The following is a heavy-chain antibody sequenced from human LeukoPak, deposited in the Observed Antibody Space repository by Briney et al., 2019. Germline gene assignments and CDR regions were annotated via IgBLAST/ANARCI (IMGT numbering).Heavy chain of an antibody. V-gene: IGHV1-69*04. D-gene: IGHD1-26*01. CDR1: GVTFSSYS. Sequence: SVKVSCKASGVTFSSYSITWVRQAPGHGLEWMGRIIPILGIASYAQKFQGRVTITADKSTSTAYMELSSLRSEDTAVYYCVREKVGDVCDDWGQGTLVTVSS. CDR3: VREKVGDVCDD. CDR2: IIPILGIA. J-gene: IGHJ4*02.